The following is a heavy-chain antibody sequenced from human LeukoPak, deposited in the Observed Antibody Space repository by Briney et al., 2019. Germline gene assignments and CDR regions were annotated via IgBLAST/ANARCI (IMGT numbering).Heavy chain of an antibody. J-gene: IGHJ4*02. CDR2: ISGSGGST. V-gene: IGHV3-23*01. D-gene: IGHD3-10*01. Sequence: HTGGSLRLSCAASGFTFSSYAMSWVRQAPGKGLEWVSAISGSGGSTYYADSVKGRFTISRDNAKNSLYLQMNSLRAEDTAVYYCASSRLTMVRGERYYYFDYWGQGTLVTVSS. CDR1: GFTFSSYA. CDR3: ASSRLTMVRGERYYYFDY.